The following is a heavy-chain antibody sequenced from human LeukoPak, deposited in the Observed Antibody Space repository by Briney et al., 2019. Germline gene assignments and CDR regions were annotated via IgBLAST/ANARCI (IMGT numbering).Heavy chain of an antibody. V-gene: IGHV1-69*13. CDR2: IIPIFGTA. CDR3: ARDHTYYYDSSGYYYPY. CDR1: GGTFSSYA. D-gene: IGHD3-22*01. J-gene: IGHJ4*02. Sequence: ASVKVSCKASGGTFSSYAISWVRQAPEQGLERMGGIIPIFGTANYAQKFQGRVTITADESTSTAYMELSSLRSEDTAVYYCARDHTYYYDSSGYYYPYWGQGTLVTVSS.